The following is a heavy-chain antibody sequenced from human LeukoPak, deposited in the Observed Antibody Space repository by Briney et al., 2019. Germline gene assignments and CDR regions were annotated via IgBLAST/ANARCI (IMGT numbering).Heavy chain of an antibody. Sequence: SETQSLTCAVYGGSFSGYYWSWIRQPPGKGLEWIGEINHSGSTNYNPSLKSRVTISVDTSKNQFSLKLSYVTAADTAVYYCAVAVAGTGLDYWGQGTLVTVSS. J-gene: IGHJ4*02. CDR3: AVAVAGTGLDY. CDR2: INHSGST. CDR1: GGSFSGYY. D-gene: IGHD6-19*01. V-gene: IGHV4-34*01.